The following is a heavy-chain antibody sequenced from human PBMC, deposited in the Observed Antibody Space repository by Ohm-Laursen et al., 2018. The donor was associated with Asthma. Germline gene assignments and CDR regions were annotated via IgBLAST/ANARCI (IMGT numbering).Heavy chain of an antibody. Sequence: ASVKVSCKASGYTFTGYYMHWVRQAPGQGLEWMGRINPNSGGTNYAQKFQGRVTMTRDTSISTAYMELSSLRFEDTAVYYCARVSGSTSSFDSWGQGTPVTVSS. CDR3: ARVSGSTSSFDS. CDR1: GYTFTGYY. CDR2: INPNSGGT. V-gene: IGHV1-2*06. D-gene: IGHD6-6*01. J-gene: IGHJ4*01.